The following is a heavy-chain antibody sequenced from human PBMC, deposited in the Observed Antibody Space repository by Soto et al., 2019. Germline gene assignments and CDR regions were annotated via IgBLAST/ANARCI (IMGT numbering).Heavy chain of an antibody. CDR1: GYNFAAFW. J-gene: IGHJ5*01. Sequence: PGESLKISCKASGYNFAAFWIHWVRQVPGKGLEWLGKIDPSDSYTNYSPSFEGHVTLSTDNSITTAYLEWSSLRASDSALYYYARVHKNYFDSLAQGTLVTVSS. V-gene: IGHV5-10-1*01. D-gene: IGHD1-7*01. CDR3: ARVHKNYFDS. CDR2: IDPSDSYT.